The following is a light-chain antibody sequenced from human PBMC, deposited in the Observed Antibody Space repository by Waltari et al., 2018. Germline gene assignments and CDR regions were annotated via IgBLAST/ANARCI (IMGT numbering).Light chain of an antibody. V-gene: IGLV2-23*02. Sequence: QSALPQPASVSGSPGPSITISCTGTRSDVGSYNLVPWYQQYPGKAPKLMIYEVSKRPSGVSNRFSGSKSGNTASLTISGLQAEDEADYYCCSYASSGTGVFGGGTKVTVL. CDR3: CSYASSGTGV. CDR1: RSDVGSYNL. J-gene: IGLJ2*01. CDR2: EVS.